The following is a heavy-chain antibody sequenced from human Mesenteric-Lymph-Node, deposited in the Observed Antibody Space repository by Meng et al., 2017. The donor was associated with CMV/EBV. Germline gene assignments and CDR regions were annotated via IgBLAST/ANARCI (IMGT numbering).Heavy chain of an antibody. CDR1: GYSFTSYW. CDR2: IYPGDSDT. Sequence: KVSCKGSGYSFTSYWIGWVRQMPGKGLEWMGIIYPGDSDTRYSPSFQGQVTISADKSISTAYLQWSSLKASDTAMYYCARLSPELSGTLDYWGQGTLVTVSS. V-gene: IGHV5-51*01. CDR3: ARLSPELSGTLDY. J-gene: IGHJ4*02. D-gene: IGHD1-20*01.